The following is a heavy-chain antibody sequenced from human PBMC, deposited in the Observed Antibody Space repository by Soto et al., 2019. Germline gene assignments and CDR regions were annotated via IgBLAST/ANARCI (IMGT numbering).Heavy chain of an antibody. J-gene: IGHJ6*02. V-gene: IGHV1-3*01. CDR1: GYTFTSYA. CDR3: ASSYTNYALIDYYSYGMDV. D-gene: IGHD4-4*01. CDR2: INGGNGNT. Sequence: GASVKVSCKASGYTFTSYAMHWVRQAPGQRLEWMGWINGGNGNTKYSQKFQGRITITRDTSASTAYMELSSLRSEDTDVSYCASSYTNYALIDYYSYGMDVWGQGTTVTVSS.